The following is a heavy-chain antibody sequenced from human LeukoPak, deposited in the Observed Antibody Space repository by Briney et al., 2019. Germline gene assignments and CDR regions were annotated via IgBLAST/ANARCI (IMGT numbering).Heavy chain of an antibody. V-gene: IGHV4-39*01. CDR1: GGSLKSSSYY. J-gene: IGHJ4*02. Sequence: SETLSLTCTVSGGSLKSSSYYWGWIRQPPGKGLEWLGSIYYHGNTYYNASLRGRVTISLDTSRNQFSLELTSVTAADTAVYYCARAYYDFWSGYYTGGYFDYWGQGTLVTVSS. D-gene: IGHD3-3*01. CDR3: ARAYYDFWSGYYTGGYFDY. CDR2: IYYHGNT.